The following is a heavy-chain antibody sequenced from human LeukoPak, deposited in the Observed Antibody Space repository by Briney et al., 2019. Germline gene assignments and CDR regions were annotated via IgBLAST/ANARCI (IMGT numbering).Heavy chain of an antibody. Sequence: SQTLSLTCTVSGGSISSGSYFWSWIRQPAGKGLEWIGYIYYSGSTNYNPSLKSRVTISVDTSKNQFSLKLSSVTAADTAVYYCARVVPAANYYYMDVWGKGTTVTVSS. V-gene: IGHV4-61*10. D-gene: IGHD2-2*01. CDR3: ARVVPAANYYYMDV. J-gene: IGHJ6*03. CDR2: IYYSGST. CDR1: GGSISSGSYF.